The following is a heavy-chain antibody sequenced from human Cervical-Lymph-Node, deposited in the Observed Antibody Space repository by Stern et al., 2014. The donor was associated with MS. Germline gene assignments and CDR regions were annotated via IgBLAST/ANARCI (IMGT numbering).Heavy chain of an antibody. J-gene: IGHJ6*02. D-gene: IGHD3-10*01. Sequence: VQLVESGGGVVQPGRALRLSCAATGFNFSSYAMQWVRQAPGKGLEWLAVISYDGSKAYYTKSVKGRLNGSRDNSKNTLFPQVSSLRPEDTAEYYCARDLVWFGELDWGAMDVWGHGTTVTVSS. CDR3: ARDLVWFGELDWGAMDV. V-gene: IGHV3-30*14. CDR2: ISYDGSKA. CDR1: GFNFSSYA.